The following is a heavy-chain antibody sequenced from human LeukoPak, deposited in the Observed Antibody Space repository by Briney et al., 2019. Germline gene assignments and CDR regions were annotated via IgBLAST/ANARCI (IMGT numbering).Heavy chain of an antibody. D-gene: IGHD2-15*01. CDR1: GYTFTSYD. Sequence: VASVKVSCKASGYTFTSYDINLVRQATGQGLEWMGWMNPNSGNTGYAQKFQGRVTMTKNTSISTAYMELSSLRSEDTAVYYCARESDLLRADDYWGQGTLVTVSS. V-gene: IGHV1-8*01. CDR2: MNPNSGNT. J-gene: IGHJ4*02. CDR3: ARESDLLRADDY.